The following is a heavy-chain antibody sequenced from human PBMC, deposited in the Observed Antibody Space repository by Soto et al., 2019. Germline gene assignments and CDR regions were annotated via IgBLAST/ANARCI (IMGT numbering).Heavy chain of an antibody. CDR3: ARASRIAAQDAFDI. Sequence: GGSLRLSCAASGFTVSSNYMSWVRQAPGKGLEWVSVIYSGGSTYYADSVKGRFTISRHNSKNTLYLQMNSLRAEGTAVYYCARASRIAAQDAFDIWGQGTMVTVSS. CDR2: IYSGGST. V-gene: IGHV3-53*04. CDR1: GFTVSSNY. D-gene: IGHD6-25*01. J-gene: IGHJ3*02.